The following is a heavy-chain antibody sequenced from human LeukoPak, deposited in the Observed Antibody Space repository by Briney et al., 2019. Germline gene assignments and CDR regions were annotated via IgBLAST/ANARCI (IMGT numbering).Heavy chain of an antibody. CDR3: ARGGDSSGYYYYLDY. V-gene: IGHV4-59*01. Sequence: PSETLSLTCTVSGGSISSFYWTWIRQPPGKGLEWIGYIYYSGSTNFNPSLKSRVTISVDTSKNQFSLKLSSVTAADTAVYYCARGGDSSGYYYYLDYWGQGTLVTVSS. CDR2: IYYSGST. J-gene: IGHJ4*02. D-gene: IGHD3-22*01. CDR1: GGSISSFY.